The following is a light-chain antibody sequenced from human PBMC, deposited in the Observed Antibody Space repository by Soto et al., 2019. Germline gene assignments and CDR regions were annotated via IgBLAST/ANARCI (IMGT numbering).Light chain of an antibody. V-gene: IGKV3-20*01. CDR3: QQYGSSPIT. Sequence: EIVLTQSPATLSLSPGERATLSCRASQSVSSYLAWYQQIPGQAPRLLIYGASSRATGIPDRFSGSGSGTDFTLTISRLEPEDFAVYYCQQYGSSPITFGQGTRLEI. J-gene: IGKJ5*01. CDR2: GAS. CDR1: QSVSSY.